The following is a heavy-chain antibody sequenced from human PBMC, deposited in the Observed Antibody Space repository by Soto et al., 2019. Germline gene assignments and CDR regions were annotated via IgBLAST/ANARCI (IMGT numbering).Heavy chain of an antibody. J-gene: IGHJ5*01. CDR3: ARDILSGGAYPDS. CDR2: ISSGSSYI. CDR1: GFTFSTYT. D-gene: IGHD3-10*01. V-gene: IGHV3-21*01. Sequence: GSLRLSCAASGFTFSTYTMNWVRQAPGKGLEWISSISSGSSYIYYAGSVKGRFTISRDNAKNSLFLQLNSLRADDTAVYYCARDILSGGAYPDSWGQGTKVTVSS.